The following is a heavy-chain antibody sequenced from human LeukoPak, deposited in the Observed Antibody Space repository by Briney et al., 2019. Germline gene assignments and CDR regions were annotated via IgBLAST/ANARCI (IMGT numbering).Heavy chain of an antibody. CDR1: GWSFSGYY. CDR2: INHSGST. D-gene: IGHD4-23*01. CDR3: ASLVSTEKIYYYYGMDV. J-gene: IGHJ6*02. V-gene: IGHV4-34*01. Sequence: SETTSITCAAYGWSFSGYYWSWIRQPPWKRLEWIAEINHSGSTNYNPSLKSRVTISVDTSKNQFSLKLSSVTAADTAVYYCASLVSTEKIYYYYGMDVWGQGTTVTVSS.